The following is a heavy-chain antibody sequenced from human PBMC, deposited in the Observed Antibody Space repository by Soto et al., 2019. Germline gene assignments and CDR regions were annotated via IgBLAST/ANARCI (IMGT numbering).Heavy chain of an antibody. J-gene: IGHJ6*02. D-gene: IGHD6-13*01. CDR1: GFTFSSYS. CDR2: ISSSSSYI. CDR3: ATDLSSSWQKYYYYGMDV. V-gene: IGHV3-21*01. Sequence: GGSLRLSCAASGFTFSSYSMNWVRQAPGKGLERVSSISSSSSYIYYADSVKGRFTISRDNAKNSLYLQMNSLRAEDTAVYYCATDLSSSWQKYYYYGMDVWGQGTTVTVSS.